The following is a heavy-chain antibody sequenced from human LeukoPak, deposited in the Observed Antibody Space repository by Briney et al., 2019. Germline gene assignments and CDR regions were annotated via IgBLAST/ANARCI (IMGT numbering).Heavy chain of an antibody. CDR3: ARGNIVVVPAATILDAFDI. V-gene: IGHV3-11*01. D-gene: IGHD2-2*01. CDR1: GFTFSDYY. CDR2: ISSSGNTI. Sequence: GGSLRLSCAASGFTFSDYYMSWIRQAPGKGLEWASYISSSGNTIYYADSVKGRFTISRDNAKNSLYLQMNSLRADDTAVYYCARGNIVVVPAATILDAFDIWGQGTMVTVSS. J-gene: IGHJ3*02.